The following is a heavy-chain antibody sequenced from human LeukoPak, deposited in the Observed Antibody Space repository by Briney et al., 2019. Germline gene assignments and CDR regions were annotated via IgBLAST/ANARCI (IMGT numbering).Heavy chain of an antibody. CDR1: GFPFSSYS. CDR3: ARVPHGYGGYVFDC. J-gene: IGHJ4*02. D-gene: IGHD4-17*01. V-gene: IGHV3-21*01. CDR2: ISSSSSDI. Sequence: GGSLRHSCAASGFPFSSYSMNGVPQAPGRGREWVSSISSSSSDIYYADSLKGRFTISRDNAKISLYLQMNSLRAEDTAVYYCARVPHGYGGYVFDCWGQGTLVTVSS.